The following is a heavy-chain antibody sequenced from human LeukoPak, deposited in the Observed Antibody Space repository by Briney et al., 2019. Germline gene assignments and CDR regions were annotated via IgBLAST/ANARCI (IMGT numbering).Heavy chain of an antibody. CDR1: GFTFSLYS. V-gene: IGHV3-48*01. Sequence: GGSLRLSCAASGFTFSLYSVNWVRQAPGKGLEWLSYISHESSIIYYANSVKGRFTISKDNAKNSLYLQMNSLKTEDTAVYYCTTDPLYYYYMDVWGKGTTVTVSS. CDR2: ISHESSII. CDR3: TTDPLYYYYMDV. J-gene: IGHJ6*03.